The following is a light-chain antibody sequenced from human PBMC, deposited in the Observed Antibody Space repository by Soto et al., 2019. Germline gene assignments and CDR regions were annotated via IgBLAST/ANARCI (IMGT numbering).Light chain of an antibody. CDR1: QNITNF. CDR2: DAS. V-gene: IGKV1-39*01. Sequence: DIQVTQSPASLSASVGDRVTLTCRASQNITNFLNWYQQKPGKAPNLLIYDASSLQSGVPSRFIGSGSGTEFTLTISSLQPEDFATYYCQQSHSTPRTFGQGTRVDIK. J-gene: IGKJ1*01. CDR3: QQSHSTPRT.